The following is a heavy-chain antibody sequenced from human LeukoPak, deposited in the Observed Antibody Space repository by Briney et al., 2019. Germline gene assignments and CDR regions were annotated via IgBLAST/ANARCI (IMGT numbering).Heavy chain of an antibody. CDR2: IYYSGST. CDR1: GGSISSGGYY. CDR3: ARQQDSSGYYDEPNYFDY. V-gene: IGHV4-31*03. J-gene: IGHJ4*02. D-gene: IGHD3-22*01. Sequence: SETLSLTCTVSGGSISSGGYYWSWIRQHPGKGLEWIGYIYYSGSTYYNPPLKSRVTISVDTSKNQFSLKLSSVTAADTAVYYCARQQDSSGYYDEPNYFDYWGQGTLVTVSS.